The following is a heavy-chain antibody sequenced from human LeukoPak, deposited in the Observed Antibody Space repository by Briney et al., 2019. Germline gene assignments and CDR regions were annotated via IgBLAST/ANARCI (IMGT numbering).Heavy chain of an antibody. CDR2: IKQDGSER. CDR1: GFLSEPW. Sequence: GGSLRLSCAASGFLSEPWPNWVRQAPGKGLEWVAIIKQDGSERYYLDSLKGRVTTSRDDADNSVYLQMSSLRADDTAVYYCARCSGWLCGSWGQGSLVTVSS. D-gene: IGHD6-19*01. CDR3: ARCSGWLCGS. V-gene: IGHV3-7*01. J-gene: IGHJ4*02.